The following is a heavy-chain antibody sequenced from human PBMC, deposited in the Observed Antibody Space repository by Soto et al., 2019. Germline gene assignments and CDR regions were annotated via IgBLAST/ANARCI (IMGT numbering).Heavy chain of an antibody. D-gene: IGHD6-13*01. J-gene: IGHJ4*02. V-gene: IGHV3-23*01. CDR3: ASRLGIADDPYFDY. CDR1: GFTFSSYA. Sequence: GESLKISCAASGFTFSSYAMSWVRQAPGKGLEWVSAISGSGGSTYYADSVKGRFTISRDNSKNTLYLQMNSLRAEDTAVYYCASRLGIADDPYFDYWGQGTLVTVSS. CDR2: ISGSGGST.